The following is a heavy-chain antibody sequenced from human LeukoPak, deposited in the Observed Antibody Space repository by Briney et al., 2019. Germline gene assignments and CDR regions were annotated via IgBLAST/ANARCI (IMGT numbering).Heavy chain of an antibody. D-gene: IGHD1-26*01. CDR3: ARDLRYSGSLTDY. V-gene: IGHV4-39*07. J-gene: IGHJ4*02. CDR2: IYYSGST. Sequence: PSETLSLTCTVSGGSISSSSYYWGWIRQPPGKGLEWIGSIYYSGSTYYNPSLKSRVTISVETSKNQFSLKLSSVTAADTAVYYCARDLRYSGSLTDYWGQGTLVTVSS. CDR1: GGSISSSSYY.